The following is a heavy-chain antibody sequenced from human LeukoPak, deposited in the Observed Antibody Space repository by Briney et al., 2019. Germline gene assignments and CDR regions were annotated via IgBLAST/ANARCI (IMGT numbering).Heavy chain of an antibody. V-gene: IGHV3-21*04. D-gene: IGHD3-16*02. CDR1: GFTFSSYS. Sequence: GGSLRLSCAASGFTFSSYSMNWVRQAPGKGLEWVSSISSSSSYIYYADSVKGRFTISRDNSKNTLYLQMNSLRAEDTAVYYCAKSRTFGGVIVPFLFDYWGRGTLVTVSS. CDR2: ISSSSSYI. J-gene: IGHJ4*02. CDR3: AKSRTFGGVIVPFLFDY.